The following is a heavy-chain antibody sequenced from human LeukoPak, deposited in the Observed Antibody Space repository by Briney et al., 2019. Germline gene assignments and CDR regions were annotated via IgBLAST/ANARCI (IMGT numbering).Heavy chain of an antibody. D-gene: IGHD6-13*01. CDR2: IYSTGST. CDR3: ARARSVAANRWYLDL. J-gene: IGHJ2*01. V-gene: IGHV4-4*07. CDR1: GDSISDYY. Sequence: SETLSLTCTVSGDSISDYYWNWVRQPAGKGLEWIGRIYSTGSTNYNPSVRSRITVSIDTSKNQLSLMLSSVTAADTAVYYCARARSVAANRWYLDLWGRGTQVTVSS.